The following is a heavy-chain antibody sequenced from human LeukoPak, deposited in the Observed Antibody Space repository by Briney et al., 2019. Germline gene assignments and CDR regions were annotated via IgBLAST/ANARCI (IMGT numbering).Heavy chain of an antibody. CDR2: ISYDGSNK. CDR1: GFTFSSYS. Sequence: GGSLRLSCAASGFTFSSYSMNWVRQAPGKGLEWVAVISYDGSNKYYADSVKGRFTISRDNSKNTLYLQMNSLRAEDTAVYYCAKDSEIYGSGSPGYWGQGTLVTVSS. CDR3: AKDSEIYGSGSPGY. D-gene: IGHD3-10*01. V-gene: IGHV3-30*18. J-gene: IGHJ4*02.